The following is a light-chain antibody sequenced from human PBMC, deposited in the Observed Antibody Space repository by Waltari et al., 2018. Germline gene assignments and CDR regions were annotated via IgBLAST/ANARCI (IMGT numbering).Light chain of an antibody. CDR3: QQIKSYPIT. CDR2: AAA. J-gene: IGKJ4*01. Sequence: TISCRASQGISTYLAWFQQKPGKAPRRLIYAAAILQGGVPSRFSGSGSGTDFTLTISSLQPEDFGTYYCQQIKSYPITFGGGTKVEVK. V-gene: IGKV1-9*01. CDR1: QGISTY.